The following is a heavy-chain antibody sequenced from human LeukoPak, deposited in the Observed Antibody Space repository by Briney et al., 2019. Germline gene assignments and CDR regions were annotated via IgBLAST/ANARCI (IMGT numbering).Heavy chain of an antibody. CDR3: AKLSGTCGTTSRVLDS. J-gene: IGHJ4*02. D-gene: IGHD1-1*01. CDR2: ISGSGGDT. CDR1: GFTFSTYA. Sequence: PGGSLRLSCAASGFTFSTYAIMWVRQAPGKGLEWVSVISGSGGDTYFADSVKGRYTISRDNSKNMLYMQMNNLRAEDSAVYYCAKLSGTCGTTSRVLDSRGQGTLVTVSS. V-gene: IGHV3-23*01.